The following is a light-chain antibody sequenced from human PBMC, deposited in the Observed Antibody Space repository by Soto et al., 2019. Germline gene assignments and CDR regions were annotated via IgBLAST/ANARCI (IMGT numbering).Light chain of an antibody. CDR2: VDSDGSH. V-gene: IGLV4-69*01. CDR1: SGHSTYT. J-gene: IGLJ2*01. CDR3: QTWGTGNVV. Sequence: QPVLTQSPSASASLGASVRLTCTLSSGHSTYTIAWHQQKPEKGPRYLMKVDSDGSHTKGDGIPDRFSGSSSGAERYLTISSLQSEDEADYYCQTWGTGNVVFGGGTKLTVL.